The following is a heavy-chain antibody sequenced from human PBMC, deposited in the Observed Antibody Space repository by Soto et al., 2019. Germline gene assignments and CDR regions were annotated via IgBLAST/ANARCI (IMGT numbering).Heavy chain of an antibody. D-gene: IGHD1-26*01. CDR3: AKSGPTNYFDF. V-gene: IGHV3-23*01. Sequence: EVQLLESGGGFVQPGGSLRLSCAASGFTFSTFAMNWVPQAPGKGLEWVSGITGGSGFTFYADSVKGRFTISRDDSENTLFLQMSSLRAEDTAKYYCAKSGPTNYFDFWGQGTLVTVSS. CDR1: GFTFSTFA. CDR2: ITGGSGFT. J-gene: IGHJ4*02.